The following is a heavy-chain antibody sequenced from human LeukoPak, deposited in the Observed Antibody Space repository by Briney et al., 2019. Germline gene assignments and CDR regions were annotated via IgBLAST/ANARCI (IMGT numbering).Heavy chain of an antibody. CDR3: ARVPRIITAADYGMDV. CDR2: ISYDGSNK. D-gene: IGHD6-13*01. CDR1: GFTFSSYG. J-gene: IGHJ6*02. Sequence: GGSLRLSCAASGFTFSSYGMHWVRQAPGKGLEWVAVISYDGSNKYYADSVKGRFTISRDNSKNTLYLQMNSLRAEDTAVYYCARVPRIITAADYGMDVWGQGTTVTVSS. V-gene: IGHV3-30-3*01.